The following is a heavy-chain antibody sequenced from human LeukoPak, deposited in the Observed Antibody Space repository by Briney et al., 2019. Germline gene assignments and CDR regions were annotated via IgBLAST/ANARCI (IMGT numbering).Heavy chain of an antibody. D-gene: IGHD3-9*01. CDR1: GYSISSGYF. V-gene: IGHV4-38-2*01. CDR2: IYHSGST. CDR3: ARRYYSSPRSFDY. Sequence: SETLSLTCAVSGYSISSGYFWGWIRQPPGRGLEWIGTIYHSGSTYYNPSLKSRVTISVDTSKNQFSLKLSSVTAADTAVYYCARRYYSSPRSFDYWGQGTLVTVSS. J-gene: IGHJ4*02.